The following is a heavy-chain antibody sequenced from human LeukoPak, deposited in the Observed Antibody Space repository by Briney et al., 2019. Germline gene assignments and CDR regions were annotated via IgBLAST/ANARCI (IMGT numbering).Heavy chain of an antibody. Sequence: SETLSLTCTVSGGSTSTYYWSWIRQPPGKGLEWIGYIYYSGSTNYNPSLKSRVTISVDTSKNQFSLKLSSVTAADTAVYYCARGYSYGLEAYFDYWGQGTLVTVSS. V-gene: IGHV4-59*01. CDR2: IYYSGST. J-gene: IGHJ4*02. D-gene: IGHD5-18*01. CDR3: ARGYSYGLEAYFDY. CDR1: GGSTSTYY.